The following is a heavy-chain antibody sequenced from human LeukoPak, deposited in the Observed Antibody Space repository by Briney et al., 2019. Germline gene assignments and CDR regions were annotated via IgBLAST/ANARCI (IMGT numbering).Heavy chain of an antibody. CDR1: GGSFSGYY. CDR2: INHSGST. Sequence: SETLSLTCAVYGGSFSGYYWSWIRQPPGKGLEWIGEINHSGSTNYNPSLKSRVTISVDTSKNQFSLKLSSVTAADTAVYYCAREKGGSSSSPWGQGTLVTVSS. D-gene: IGHD6-6*01. V-gene: IGHV4-34*01. CDR3: AREKGGSSSSP. J-gene: IGHJ4*02.